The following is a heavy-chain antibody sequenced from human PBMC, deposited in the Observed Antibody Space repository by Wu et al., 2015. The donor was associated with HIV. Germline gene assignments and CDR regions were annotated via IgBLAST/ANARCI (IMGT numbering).Heavy chain of an antibody. J-gene: IGHJ3*02. CDR3: ALTYYYDNGSYTDAFDI. V-gene: IGHV1-2*02. CDR2: INPNSGGT. D-gene: IGHD3-22*01. CDR1: GNTFTGDY. Sequence: QVQLVQSGAEVKKSGASVKVSCKASGNTFTGDYIHWVRQAPGQGLEWMGWINPNSGGTNSAQNFQGRVTMTRDTSISTAYMELNRLRSDDSATYYCALTYYYDNGSYTDAFDIWGQGTMVTVSS.